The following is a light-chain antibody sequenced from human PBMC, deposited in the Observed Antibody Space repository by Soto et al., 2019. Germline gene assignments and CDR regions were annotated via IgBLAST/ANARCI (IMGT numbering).Light chain of an antibody. CDR2: AAS. CDR1: HDISTY. J-gene: IGKJ1*01. V-gene: IGKV1-9*01. CDR3: QQYKDSMWT. Sequence: DIQLTQSPSLLSASVGDRVTITCRASHDISTYLAWYQQKPGKAPKLLIYAASTLQSGVPSRFSGSGSATEFTLTISGLQPDDFATYYCQQYKDSMWTFGQGTKVDI.